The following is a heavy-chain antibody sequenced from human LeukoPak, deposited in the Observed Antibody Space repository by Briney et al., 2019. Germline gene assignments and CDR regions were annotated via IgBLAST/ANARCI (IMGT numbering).Heavy chain of an antibody. CDR1: GFTFSSYA. D-gene: IGHD5-24*01. CDR2: ISGSGDST. CDR3: AKDLGEMATHPGDY. J-gene: IGHJ4*02. Sequence: GGSLRLSCAASGFTFSSYAMSWVRQAPGKGLEWVSAISGSGDSTYYADSVKGRFTISRDNSKKTVYLQMNSLRVEDTAIYYCAKDLGEMATHPGDYWGQGILVTVSS. V-gene: IGHV3-23*01.